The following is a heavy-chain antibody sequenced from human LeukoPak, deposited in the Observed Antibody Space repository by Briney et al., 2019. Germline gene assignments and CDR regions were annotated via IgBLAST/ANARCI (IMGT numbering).Heavy chain of an antibody. V-gene: IGHV4-31*03. D-gene: IGHD3-3*01. J-gene: IGHJ4*02. CDR2: ISYSGNT. Sequence: SETLSLTCTVSGDSISSSDYYWSWIRQNPGKGLEWIGYISYSGNTNYNPSLRSRATISVDTSKKQLSLRLTSVTSADTAVYHCARQYDSWSGYPSYFDYWGQGTLVTVSS. CDR3: ARQYDSWSGYPSYFDY. CDR1: GDSISSSDYY.